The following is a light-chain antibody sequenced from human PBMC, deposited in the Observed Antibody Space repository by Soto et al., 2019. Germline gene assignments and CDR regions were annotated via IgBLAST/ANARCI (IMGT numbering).Light chain of an antibody. CDR1: QSVSSNY. J-gene: IGKJ4*01. CDR2: RAS. V-gene: IGKV3-20*01. Sequence: EIVFTQSPGTLSLSLGERATLSCRASQSVSSNYVAWYRQKPGQVPTVLIYRASTRATGIPDRFSGSRSGSDFTLTISRVEPEDFAVYYCQQYGCSPLTFGGGTRVEIK. CDR3: QQYGCSPLT.